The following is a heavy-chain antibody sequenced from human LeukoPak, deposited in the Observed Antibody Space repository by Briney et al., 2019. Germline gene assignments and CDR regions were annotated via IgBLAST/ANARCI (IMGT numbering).Heavy chain of an antibody. D-gene: IGHD2-21*02. CDR3: ARVTAAAFDY. CDR2: IYHSGST. CDR1: GGSISSGGYS. J-gene: IGHJ4*02. V-gene: IGHV4-30-2*01. Sequence: SETLSLTCAVSGGSISSGGYSWSWIRQPPGKGLEWIGYIYHSGSTYYNPSLKSRVTISVDRSKNQFSPKLSSVTAADTAVYYCARVTAAAFDYWGQGTLVTVSS.